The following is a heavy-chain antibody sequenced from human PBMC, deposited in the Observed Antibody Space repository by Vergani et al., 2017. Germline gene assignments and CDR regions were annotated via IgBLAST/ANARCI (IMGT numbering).Heavy chain of an antibody. D-gene: IGHD2-2*01. CDR3: AIVGTSSNRDYFDY. Sequence: QVQLVQSGAEVMKPGASVKVSCKASGYTFTDYFMHWVRQAPGQGLEWMGWINPNSGGTNYAQKFQGRVTMTRDTSISTAYMELSNLRSDDTAVYYCAIVGTSSNRDYFDYWGQGTLVTVSS. CDR1: GYTFTDYF. V-gene: IGHV1-2*02. CDR2: INPNSGGT. J-gene: IGHJ4*02.